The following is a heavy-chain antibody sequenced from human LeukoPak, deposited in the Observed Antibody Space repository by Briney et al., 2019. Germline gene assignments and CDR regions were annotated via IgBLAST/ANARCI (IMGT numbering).Heavy chain of an antibody. V-gene: IGHV4-59*01. D-gene: IGHD4-17*01. Sequence: PSETLSLTCTVSGGSISSYYWSWIRQPPGKGLEWIGYIYYGGSTNYNPSLKSRVTISVDTSKNQFSLKLSSVTAADTAVYYCASIYGDAFDIWGQGTMVTVSS. J-gene: IGHJ3*02. CDR2: IYYGGST. CDR1: GGSISSYY. CDR3: ASIYGDAFDI.